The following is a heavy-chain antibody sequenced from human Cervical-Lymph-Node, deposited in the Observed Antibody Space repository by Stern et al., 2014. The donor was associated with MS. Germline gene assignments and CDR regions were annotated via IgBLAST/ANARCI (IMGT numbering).Heavy chain of an antibody. CDR2: ISYDGSKK. D-gene: IGHD1-26*01. Sequence: DQLVESGGGVVQPGRSLRLSCAASGFSFSDYGMHWVRQAPGKGLEWVAVISYDGSKKYYADSVKGRFTISRDSSKNTLYLQMKSLRPEDTAVYYCAKAGYTGSYSDYWGQGTLVTVSS. CDR1: GFSFSDYG. J-gene: IGHJ4*02. V-gene: IGHV3-30*18. CDR3: AKAGYTGSYSDY.